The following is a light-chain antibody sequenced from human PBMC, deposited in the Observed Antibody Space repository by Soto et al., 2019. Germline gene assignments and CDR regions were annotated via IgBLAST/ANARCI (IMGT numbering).Light chain of an antibody. J-gene: IGKJ1*01. CDR2: AAS. V-gene: IGKV1-39*01. CDR3: QQGYNTFWT. CDR1: QSIGTS. Sequence: DIQMTQSPSSLSASVGDIVTVTCRASQSIGTSLNWYQQKAGKAPRVLTSAASRLQSGVPSRFSGSGSGTHFTLTISSLQPDDSATYYCQQGYNTFWTFGQGTKVDIK.